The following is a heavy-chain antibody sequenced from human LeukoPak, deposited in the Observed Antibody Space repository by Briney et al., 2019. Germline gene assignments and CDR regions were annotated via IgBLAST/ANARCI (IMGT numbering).Heavy chain of an antibody. CDR3: ARAGFDWKPCGY. CDR2: INGDGSSI. D-gene: IGHD1-1*01. CDR1: GFTFSSYW. V-gene: IGHV3-74*01. Sequence: VGSLRLSCAASGFTFSSYWMHWVRQAPGKGLVWVSRINGDGSSISYADSVKGRFTISRDNAKNTVSLQMNSLRVEDTAVYYCARAGFDWKPCGYWGQGALVTVSS. J-gene: IGHJ4*02.